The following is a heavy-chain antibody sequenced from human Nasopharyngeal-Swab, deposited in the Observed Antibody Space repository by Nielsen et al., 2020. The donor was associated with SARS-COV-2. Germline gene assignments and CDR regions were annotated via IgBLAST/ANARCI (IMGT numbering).Heavy chain of an antibody. Sequence: WIRQPPGEGLEWIGSIYYSGSTYYNPSLKSRVTISVDTSKNQFSLKLSSVTAADTAVYYCARRVARAPRHEGDYYGMDVWGQGTTVTVSS. J-gene: IGHJ6*02. CDR2: IYYSGST. CDR3: ARRVARAPRHEGDYYGMDV. V-gene: IGHV4-39*01. D-gene: IGHD3-16*01.